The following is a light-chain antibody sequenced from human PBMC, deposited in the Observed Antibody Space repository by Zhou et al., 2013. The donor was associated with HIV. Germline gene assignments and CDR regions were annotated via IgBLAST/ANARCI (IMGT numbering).Light chain of an antibody. CDR3: QQYNDWPRT. CDR1: QSLSSN. Sequence: VMTQSPATLSVSPGERATLSCRASQSLSSNLAWYQQKPGQAPRLLIYGASTRATGIPARFSGSGSATGFTLTISSLQSEDFAVYYCQQYNDWPRTFGQGTKVEIK. V-gene: IGKV3-15*01. CDR2: GAS. J-gene: IGKJ1*01.